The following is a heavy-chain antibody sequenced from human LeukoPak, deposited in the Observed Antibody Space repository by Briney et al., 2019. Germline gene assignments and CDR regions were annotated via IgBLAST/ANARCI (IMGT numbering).Heavy chain of an antibody. CDR3: ARAGYCSGSSCSEDFDY. Sequence: GGSLRLSCAASGFTFSSQGMSWVRQAPGKGLEWVSFISSSSRTIFYADSVKGRFTISRDNAKNSLYLQMNSLRAEDTALYYCARAGYCSGSSCSEDFDYWGQGTLVTVSS. CDR2: ISSSSRTI. CDR1: GFTFSSQG. V-gene: IGHV3-48*01. D-gene: IGHD2-8*02. J-gene: IGHJ4*02.